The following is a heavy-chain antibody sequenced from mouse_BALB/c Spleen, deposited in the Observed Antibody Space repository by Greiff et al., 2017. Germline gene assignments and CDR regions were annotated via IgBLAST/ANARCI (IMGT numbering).Heavy chain of an antibody. Sequence: EVQGVESGGGLVKPGGSLKLSCAASGFTFSDYYMYWVRQTPEKRLEWVATISDGGSYTYYPDSVKGRFTISRDNAKNNLYLQMSSLKSEDTAIYYCARNLNHMRAMDYWGQGTSVTVSS. CDR3: ARNLNHMRAMDY. D-gene: IGHD6-1*01. V-gene: IGHV5-4*02. J-gene: IGHJ4*01. CDR2: ISDGGSYT. CDR1: GFTFSDYY.